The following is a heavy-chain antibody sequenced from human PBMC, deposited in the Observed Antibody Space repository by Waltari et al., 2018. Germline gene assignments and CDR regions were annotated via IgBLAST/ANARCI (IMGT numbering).Heavy chain of an antibody. J-gene: IGHJ3*02. CDR1: GGTFSSYA. CDR3: ARDRVGRSSSWYRGAFDI. D-gene: IGHD6-13*01. CDR2: IIPIFGTA. V-gene: IGHV1-69*05. Sequence: QVQLVQSGAEVKKPGSSVKVSCKASGGTFSSYAISWVRQAPGQGLEWMGGIIPIFGTANYAQKFQGRVTITTDESTSTAYMELSSLRSEDTAVYYGARDRVGRSSSWYRGAFDIWGQGTMVTVSS.